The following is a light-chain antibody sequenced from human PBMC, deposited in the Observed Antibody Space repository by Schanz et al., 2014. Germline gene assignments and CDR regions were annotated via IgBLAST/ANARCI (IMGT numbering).Light chain of an antibody. J-gene: IGLJ2*01. V-gene: IGLV1-44*01. CDR3: GAWDDSLKGVV. CDR2: TND. Sequence: QSLLTQPPSASGTPGQRVTISCSGGSSNIRSNTVTWYQQLPGAAPKLLIHTNDQRPSGVPDRFSGSKSGTSASLAISGLRSEDEADYYCGAWDDSLKGVVFGGGTKLTVL. CDR1: SSNIRSNT.